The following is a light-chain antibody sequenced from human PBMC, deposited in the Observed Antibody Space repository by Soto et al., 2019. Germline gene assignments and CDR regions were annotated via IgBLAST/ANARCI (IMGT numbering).Light chain of an antibody. CDR3: SSYAGSTNFV. CDR1: SSDVGGYNNY. J-gene: IGLJ1*01. V-gene: IGLV2-8*01. CDR2: EVS. Sequence: QSALTQPPSASGSPGQSVTISCTGTSSDVGGYNNYVSWYQQHPGKAPKLMIYEVSKRPSGVPDRFSGSKSGNTASLTVSGLQAEDEADYYCSSYAGSTNFVFGTGTKVTVL.